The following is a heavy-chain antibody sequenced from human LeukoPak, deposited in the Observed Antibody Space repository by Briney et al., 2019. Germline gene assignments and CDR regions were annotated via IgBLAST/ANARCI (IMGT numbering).Heavy chain of an antibody. Sequence: ASVKVSCKASNYTFISYDISWVRQAPGQGLEWMGWISGYNGNTDYAQSLQGRVTLTTDTSTNTAYMELRSLTSDDTAVYYCARVARYCGTTSCYWFDPWGQGTLVTVSS. CDR3: ARVARYCGTTSCYWFDP. J-gene: IGHJ5*02. V-gene: IGHV1-18*01. D-gene: IGHD2-2*01. CDR1: NYTFISYD. CDR2: ISGYNGNT.